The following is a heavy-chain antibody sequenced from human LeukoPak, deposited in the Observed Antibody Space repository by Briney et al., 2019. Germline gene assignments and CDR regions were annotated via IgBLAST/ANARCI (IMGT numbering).Heavy chain of an antibody. J-gene: IGHJ4*02. V-gene: IGHV3-23*01. CDR3: AKKVTGSYNNPLDY. Sequence: PGGSLRLSCAASGFTFSSYAMSWVRQAPGKGLEWVSAISVSGGSTYYADSVKGRFTISRDNSKNTLYLQMNSPTAEDTAVYYCAKKVTGSYNNPLDYWGQGTLVTVSS. D-gene: IGHD3-10*01. CDR1: GFTFSSYA. CDR2: ISVSGGST.